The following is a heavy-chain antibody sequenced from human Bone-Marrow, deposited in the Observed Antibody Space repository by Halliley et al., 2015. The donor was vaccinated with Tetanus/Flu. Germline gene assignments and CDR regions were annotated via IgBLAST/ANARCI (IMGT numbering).Heavy chain of an antibody. D-gene: IGHD3-10*01. J-gene: IGHJ4*02. CDR3: ARAPYYYSSGSYYHS. V-gene: IGHV4-31*02. CDR2: IYYSGRT. Sequence: IGYIYYSGRTSSSPSLKSRFTISVDTSTNQFSLRLNSVTAADTAVYYCARAPYYYSSGSYYHSWGQGTLVTVSS.